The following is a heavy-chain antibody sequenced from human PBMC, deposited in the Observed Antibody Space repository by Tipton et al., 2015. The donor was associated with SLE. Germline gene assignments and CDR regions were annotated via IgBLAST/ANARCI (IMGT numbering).Heavy chain of an antibody. V-gene: IGHV1-18*01. D-gene: IGHD3-3*01. CDR2: VSAYNGVT. Sequence: QLVQSGAEVKKSGASVKVSCKASGYAFTSYYINWVRQAPGQGLEWMGWVSAYNGVTNYTQNFQGRITMTTDTSTTTAYMDLRSLRSDDAAVYYRARCNDFWSGHSHFDYWGQGTLVTVTS. CDR3: ARCNDFWSGHSHFDY. J-gene: IGHJ4*02. CDR1: GYAFTSYY.